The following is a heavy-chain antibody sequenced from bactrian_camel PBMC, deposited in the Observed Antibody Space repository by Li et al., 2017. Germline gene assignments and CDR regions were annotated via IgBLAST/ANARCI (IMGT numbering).Heavy chain of an antibody. D-gene: IGHD4*01. CDR3: VRPVFDSDYAPAFGY. CDR2: IFTGGRVGGPT. CDR1: GDTYNS. J-gene: IGHJ6*01. Sequence: QLVESGGGLVQPGGSLRLSCAASGDTYNSIGWFRQAPGKAREGVAAIFTGGRVGGPTYYDDSVKGRFTISQDNANTVYLQMNNVKPEDTAMYYCVRPVFDSDYAPAFGYWGQGTQVTVS. V-gene: IGHV3S28*01.